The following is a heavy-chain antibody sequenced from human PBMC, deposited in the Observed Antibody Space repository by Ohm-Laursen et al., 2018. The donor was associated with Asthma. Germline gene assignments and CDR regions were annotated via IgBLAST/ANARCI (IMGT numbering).Heavy chain of an antibody. CDR1: GFTFSTYW. CDR2: VYGDGSNT. Sequence: SLRLSCTASGFTFSTYWMHWVRQAPGKGLVWVSRVYGDGSNTIYAAAVRGRFTISRDDAQNTLYLQMNSLTVADTAVYYCARGNLESLLWGQGTLVTVSS. V-gene: IGHV3-74*01. J-gene: IGHJ4*02. D-gene: IGHD3-10*01. CDR3: ARGNLESLL.